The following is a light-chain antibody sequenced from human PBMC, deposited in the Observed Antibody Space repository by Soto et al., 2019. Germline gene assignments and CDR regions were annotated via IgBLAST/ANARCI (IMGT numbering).Light chain of an antibody. CDR1: KNINTW. Sequence: DIQMTQSPSTLSASVGDRVTITFRSSKNINTWVAWYQQKPGKAPKLLIYDASSLESGVPSRVSGSGSGTEFTLTISSLQPDDFATYYCQQRSNWPSITFGQGTRLEIK. CDR2: DAS. V-gene: IGKV1-5*01. CDR3: QQRSNWPSIT. J-gene: IGKJ5*01.